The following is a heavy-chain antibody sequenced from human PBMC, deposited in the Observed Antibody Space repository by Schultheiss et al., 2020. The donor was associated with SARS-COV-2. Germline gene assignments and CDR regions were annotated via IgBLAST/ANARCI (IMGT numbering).Heavy chain of an antibody. J-gene: IGHJ4*02. D-gene: IGHD6-19*01. Sequence: SVKVSCKASGGTFTSYGISWVRQAPGQGLEWMGGIIPIFGTANYAQKFQGRVTITADKSTSTAYMDLSSLRSEDTAVYYCASGASGWYHEDYWGQGTLVTVSS. CDR1: GGTFTSYG. CDR3: ASGASGWYHEDY. CDR2: IIPIFGTA. V-gene: IGHV1-69*06.